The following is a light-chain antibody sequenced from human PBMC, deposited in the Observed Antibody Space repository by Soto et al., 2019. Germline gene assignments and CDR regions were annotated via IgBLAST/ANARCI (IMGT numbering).Light chain of an antibody. Sequence: QSALTQPPSASGSPGQSVTPSCTGSSSDVGGYEHVSWYQQHPGRVPKPLIYDVSKRLSGVPDRFSGSKSGNTASLTVSGLQAEDEADYYCSSYAGSDNMIFGGGTKLTVL. CDR1: SSDVGGYEH. CDR2: DVS. CDR3: SSYAGSDNMI. J-gene: IGLJ2*01. V-gene: IGLV2-8*01.